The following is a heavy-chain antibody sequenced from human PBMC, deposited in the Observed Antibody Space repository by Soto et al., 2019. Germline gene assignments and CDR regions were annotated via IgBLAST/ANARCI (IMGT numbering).Heavy chain of an antibody. CDR3: TTDLNVLRFLEWLPTDY. D-gene: IGHD3-3*01. CDR2: IKSKTDGGTT. J-gene: IGHJ4*02. V-gene: IGHV3-15*01. Sequence: EVQLVESGGGLVKPGGSLRLSCAASGFTFSNAWMSWVRQAPGKGLEWVGRIKSKTDGGTTDYAAPVKGRFTISRDDSQNTLYLQMNSLKTEDTAVYYCTTDLNVLRFLEWLPTDYWGQGTLVTGSS. CDR1: GFTFSNAW.